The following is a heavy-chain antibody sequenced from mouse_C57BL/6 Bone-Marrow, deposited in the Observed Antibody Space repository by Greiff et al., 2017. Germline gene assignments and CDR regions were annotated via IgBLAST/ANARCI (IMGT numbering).Heavy chain of an antibody. CDR3: ASYGGYYFDY. CDR1: GYTFTSYW. D-gene: IGHD1-2*01. Sequence: VQLVESGAELVKPGASVKLSCKASGYTFTSYWMQWVKQRPGQGLEWIGEFDPSDSYTNYNQKFKGKATLTVDTSSSTAYMQLSSLTSEDSAVYYCASYGGYYFDYWGQGTTLTVSS. J-gene: IGHJ2*01. CDR2: FDPSDSYT. V-gene: IGHV1-50*01.